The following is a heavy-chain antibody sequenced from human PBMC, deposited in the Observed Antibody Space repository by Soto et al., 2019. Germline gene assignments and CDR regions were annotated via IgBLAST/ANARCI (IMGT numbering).Heavy chain of an antibody. Sequence: QVQLVESGGGVVQPGRSLRLSCAASGFTFINYAMYWVRQAPGKGLEWVAVISYDGSNKYYADSVKGRFTISRDNSKNTLYLQMNSLRAEDTAVYYCARDRRQGSNYYYYGMDVWGQGTTVTVPS. CDR2: ISYDGSNK. V-gene: IGHV3-30-3*01. J-gene: IGHJ6*02. CDR1: GFTFINYA. D-gene: IGHD3-10*01. CDR3: ARDRRQGSNYYYYGMDV.